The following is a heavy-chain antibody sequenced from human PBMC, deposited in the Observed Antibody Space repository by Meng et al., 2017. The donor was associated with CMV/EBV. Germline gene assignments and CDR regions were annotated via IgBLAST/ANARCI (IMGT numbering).Heavy chain of an antibody. CDR3: ARGPRAAALGEG. D-gene: IGHD6-13*01. CDR1: GYTFTSYD. J-gene: IGHJ4*02. V-gene: IGHV1-8*01. Sequence: ASVLVSCKASGYTFTSYDINWVRRATGQGREWRGWMNPNSGNTGYAQKCQGRVTMTRNTSISTAYMELSSLRSEDTAVYYCARGPRAAALGEGWGQGTLVTVSS. CDR2: MNPNSGNT.